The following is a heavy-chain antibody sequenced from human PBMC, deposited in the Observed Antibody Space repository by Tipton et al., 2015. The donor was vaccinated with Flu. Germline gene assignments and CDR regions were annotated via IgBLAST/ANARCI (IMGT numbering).Heavy chain of an antibody. CDR2: IYGGGST. Sequence: QLVQSGGGLIQPGGSLRLSCAASGFSVRRNYMSWVRQGPGKGLEWVSVIYGGGSTYYADSVKGRFTISRDNSQNTLYLQMNSLRTDDTAVYYCVRDGGHSYAYYEFASWGQGTLVTVSS. CDR1: GFSVRRNY. CDR3: VRDGGHSYAYYEFAS. D-gene: IGHD3-16*01. V-gene: IGHV3-53*01. J-gene: IGHJ4*02.